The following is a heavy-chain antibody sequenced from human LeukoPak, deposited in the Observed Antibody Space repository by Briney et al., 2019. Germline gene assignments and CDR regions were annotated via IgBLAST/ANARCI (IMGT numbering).Heavy chain of an antibody. Sequence: ASVTVSYMASGGTFSRYAISWVRQAPGQGVEGMGGTIPTFGTANYAQKFQGRVTITTDESTSTAYMELSSLRSEDTAVYYWATNYYDSSGYYANFDYWGQGTLVTVSS. V-gene: IGHV1-69*05. D-gene: IGHD3-22*01. J-gene: IGHJ4*02. CDR1: GGTFSRYA. CDR3: ATNYYDSSGYYANFDY. CDR2: TIPTFGTA.